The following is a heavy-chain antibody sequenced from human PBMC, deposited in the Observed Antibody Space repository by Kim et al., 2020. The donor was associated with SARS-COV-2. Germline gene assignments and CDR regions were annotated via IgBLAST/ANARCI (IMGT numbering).Heavy chain of an antibody. CDR1: GGSISSSSYY. D-gene: IGHD3-9*01. CDR2: IYYSGST. J-gene: IGHJ6*02. Sequence: SETLSLTCTVSGGSISSSSYYWGWIRQPPGKGLEWIGSIYYSGSTYYNPSLKSRVTISVDTSKNQFSLKLSSVTAADTAVYYCARDPLRYFDWLFRGHRGGHYYGMDVWGQGTTVTVSS. CDR3: ARDPLRYFDWLFRGHRGGHYYGMDV. V-gene: IGHV4-39*07.